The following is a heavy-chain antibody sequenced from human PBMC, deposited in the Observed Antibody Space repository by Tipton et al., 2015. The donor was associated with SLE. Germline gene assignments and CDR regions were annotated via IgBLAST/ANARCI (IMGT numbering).Heavy chain of an antibody. CDR3: AIMTTVIDDAFDV. V-gene: IGHV4-59*11. CDR2: IFYSGGT. Sequence: TLSLTCTVSGDTISDHYWSWIRQAPGKGLEWIGHIFYSGGTNYNPSLKSRVTLSRDTSKRQFFLKLSSVTAADTALYYCAIMTTVIDDAFDVWGQGTRVTVSS. CDR1: GDTISDHY. D-gene: IGHD4-17*01. J-gene: IGHJ3*01.